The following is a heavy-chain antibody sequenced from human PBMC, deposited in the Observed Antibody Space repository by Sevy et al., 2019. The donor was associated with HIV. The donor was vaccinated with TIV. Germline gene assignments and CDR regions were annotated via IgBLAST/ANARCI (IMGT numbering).Heavy chain of an antibody. CDR1: GFTFSTYG. Sequence: GGSLRLSCAASGFTFSTYGMHWVRQAPGKGLEWVALIWFDGSNTYYADSVKGRFTISRDIAKNTLHLQMNSLRAEDTAVYYCARVRSITMIVVDQGGPFDYWGQGTLVTVSS. D-gene: IGHD3-22*01. J-gene: IGHJ4*02. CDR2: IWFDGSNT. CDR3: ARVRSITMIVVDQGGPFDY. V-gene: IGHV3-33*01.